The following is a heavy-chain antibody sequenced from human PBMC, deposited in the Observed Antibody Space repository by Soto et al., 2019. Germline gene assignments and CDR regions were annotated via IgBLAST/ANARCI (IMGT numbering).Heavy chain of an antibody. Sequence: PSETLSLTCAVHGGTFNNYYWSWVRQPPGMGLEYIGEINLSGKTVYNPSLKSRVAISVDKSKNQFSLSLTSVIVADTAVYYCARGWRGLHYWGQGSQVT. V-gene: IGHV4-34*01. CDR1: GGTFNNYY. CDR3: ARGWRGLHY. CDR2: INLSGKT. J-gene: IGHJ4*02. D-gene: IGHD3-3*01.